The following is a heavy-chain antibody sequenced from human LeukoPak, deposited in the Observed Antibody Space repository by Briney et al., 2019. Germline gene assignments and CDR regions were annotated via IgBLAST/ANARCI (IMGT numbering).Heavy chain of an antibody. CDR3: ARVGSSWYFYYYGMDV. J-gene: IGHJ6*02. CDR2: IYYSGST. D-gene: IGHD6-13*01. V-gene: IGHV4-59*01. CDR1: GGSISSYY. Sequence: SETLSLTCTVSGGSISSYYWSWIRQPPGKGLEWIGYIYYSGSTNYNPSLKSRVTISVDTSKNQFSLKLSSVTAADTAVYYWARVGSSWYFYYYGMDVWGQGTTVTVSS.